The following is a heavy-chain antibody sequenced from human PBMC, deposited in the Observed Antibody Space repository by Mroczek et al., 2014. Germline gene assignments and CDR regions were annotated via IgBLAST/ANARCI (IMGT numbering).Heavy chain of an antibody. CDR2: INHSGST. CDR3: ARASLPRNYGSGSYRRQGYFDY. CDR1: GGSFSGYY. J-gene: IGHJ4*02. Sequence: QVQLQQWGAGLLKPSETLSLTCAVYGGSFSGYYWSWIRQPPGKGLEWIGEINHSGSTNYNPSLKSRVTISVDTSKNQFSLKLSSVTAADTAVYYCARASLPRNYGSGSYRRQGYFDYWGQGTLVTVSS. D-gene: IGHD3-10*01. V-gene: IGHV4-34*01.